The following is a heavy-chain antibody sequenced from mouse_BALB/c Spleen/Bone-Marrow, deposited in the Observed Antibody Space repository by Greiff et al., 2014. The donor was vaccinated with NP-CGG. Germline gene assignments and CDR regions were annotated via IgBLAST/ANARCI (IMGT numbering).Heavy chain of an antibody. Sequence: QVQLQQPGAELVRPGASVTLSCKASGYKLTDYEMHWVKQTPVHGLEWIGSIDPETGGTAYNQNFKGKATLTADRSSTTAYMELRSLKSEDSDVYYCTREGIYFGYDLPMDYWGQGTSVTVSS. CDR1: GYKLTDYE. V-gene: IGHV1-15*01. CDR3: TREGIYFGYDLPMDY. J-gene: IGHJ4*01. CDR2: IDPETGGT. D-gene: IGHD2-2*01.